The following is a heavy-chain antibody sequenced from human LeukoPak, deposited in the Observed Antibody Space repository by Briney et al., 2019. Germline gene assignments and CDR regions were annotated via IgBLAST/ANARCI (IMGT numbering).Heavy chain of an antibody. CDR3: ARGRYDFDY. Sequence: SETLSLTCAVYGGSFSGYYWSWIRQPPGKGPEWIGEINHSGSTNYNPSLKSRVTISVDTSKNQFSLKLSSVTAADTAVYYCARGRYDFDYWGQGTLVTVSS. J-gene: IGHJ4*02. CDR1: GGSFSGYY. V-gene: IGHV4-34*01. D-gene: IGHD5-12*01. CDR2: INHSGST.